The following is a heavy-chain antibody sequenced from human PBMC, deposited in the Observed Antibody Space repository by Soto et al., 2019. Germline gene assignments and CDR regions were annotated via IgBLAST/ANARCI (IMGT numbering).Heavy chain of an antibody. CDR1: GFTFSSYG. Sequence: QVQLVESGGGVVQPGRSLRLSCAASGFTFSSYGMHWVRQAPGKGLEWVAVIWYDGSNKYYADSVKGRFTISRDNSKNTLYLQMNSLRAKDTAVYYCARDADSSGGNGMDVWGQGTTVTVSS. J-gene: IGHJ6*02. D-gene: IGHD6-19*01. CDR3: ARDADSSGGNGMDV. V-gene: IGHV3-33*01. CDR2: IWYDGSNK.